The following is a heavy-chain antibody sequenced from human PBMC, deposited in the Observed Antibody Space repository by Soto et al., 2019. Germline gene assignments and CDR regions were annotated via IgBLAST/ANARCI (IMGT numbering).Heavy chain of an antibody. D-gene: IGHD6-13*01. CDR2: ISSSGSTI. Sequence: GGSLRLSCAASGFTFSDYYMSWIRQAPGKGLEWVSYISSSGSTIYYADSVKGRFTISRDNAKNSLYLQMNSLRAEDTAVYYCARDDVASSPYYYYYYMDVWGKGTTVTVSS. V-gene: IGHV3-11*01. J-gene: IGHJ6*03. CDR3: ARDDVASSPYYYYYYMDV. CDR1: GFTFSDYY.